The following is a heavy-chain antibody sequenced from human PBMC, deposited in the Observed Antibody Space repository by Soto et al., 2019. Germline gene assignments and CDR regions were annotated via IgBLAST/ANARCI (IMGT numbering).Heavy chain of an antibody. Sequence: GASVKVSCKACGGTFSSYAISWVRQAPGQGLEWMGGIIPIFGTANYAQKFQGRVTITADESTSTAYMELSSLRSEDTAVYYCASRERDDYDDAFDIWGQGTMVTVS. CDR3: ASRERDDYDDAFDI. D-gene: IGHD4-17*01. J-gene: IGHJ3*02. CDR1: GGTFSSYA. CDR2: IIPIFGTA. V-gene: IGHV1-69*13.